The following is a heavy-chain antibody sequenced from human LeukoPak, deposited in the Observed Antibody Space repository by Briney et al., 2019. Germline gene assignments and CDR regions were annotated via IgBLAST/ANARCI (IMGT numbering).Heavy chain of an antibody. Sequence: ASVKVSCKASGGTFSSYAISWVRQAPGQGLEWMGGIIPIFGTANYAQKFQGRVTITADKSTSTAYMELSSLRSEDTAVYYCARGGRGFGESHSAFDIWGQGTMVTVSS. CDR1: GGTFSSYA. V-gene: IGHV1-69*06. CDR3: ARGGRGFGESHSAFDI. J-gene: IGHJ3*02. D-gene: IGHD3-10*01. CDR2: IIPIFGTA.